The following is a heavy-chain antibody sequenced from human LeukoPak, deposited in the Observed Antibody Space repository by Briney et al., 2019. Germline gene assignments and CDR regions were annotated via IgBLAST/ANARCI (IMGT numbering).Heavy chain of an antibody. CDR2: IYHSGST. D-gene: IGHD6-13*01. J-gene: IGHJ4*02. V-gene: IGHV4-38-2*02. CDR3: ARAPHSSPPDY. CDR1: GYSISSGYY. Sequence: SETLSLTCTVSGYSISSGYYWGWIRQPPGKGLEWIGSIYHSGSTYYNPSLKSRVTISVDTSKNQFSLKLSSVTAADTAVYYCARAPHSSPPDYWGQGTLVTVSS.